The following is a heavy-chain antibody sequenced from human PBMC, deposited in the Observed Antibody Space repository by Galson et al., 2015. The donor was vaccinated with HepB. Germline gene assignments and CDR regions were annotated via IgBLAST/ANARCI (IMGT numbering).Heavy chain of an antibody. Sequence: SVKVSCKASGYTFTSYAMNWVRQAPGQGLEWMGWIHTNTGNPTYAQXLTGRFVFSLDTSVSTAYLQISSLKAEDTAVYYCARGAHVVGVAATQNNWFDPWGQGTLVTVSS. CDR3: ARGAHVVGVAATQNNWFDP. D-gene: IGHD2-15*01. CDR1: GYTFTSYA. J-gene: IGHJ5*02. V-gene: IGHV7-4-1*02. CDR2: IHTNTGNP.